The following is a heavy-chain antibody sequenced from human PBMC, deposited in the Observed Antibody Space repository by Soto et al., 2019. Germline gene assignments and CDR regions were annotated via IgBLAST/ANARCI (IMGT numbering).Heavy chain of an antibody. CDR1: GGSISTSSYY. CDR2: IYYSGST. D-gene: IGHD5-18*01. Sequence: HSETLSLTCTVSGGSISTSSYYWGWIRQPPGKGLEWIGSIYYSGSTYYNPSLKSRVTISVDTSASTAYMELSSLRSEDTAVYYCARARWIQLWFFFDYWGQGTLVTVSS. J-gene: IGHJ4*02. V-gene: IGHV4-39*02. CDR3: ARARWIQLWFFFDY.